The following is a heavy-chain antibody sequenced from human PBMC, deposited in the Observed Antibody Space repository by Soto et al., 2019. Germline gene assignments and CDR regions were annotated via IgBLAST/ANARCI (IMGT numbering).Heavy chain of an antibody. CDR2: INPNSGGT. CDR3: ARDRGIAVAGTVYYYYGMDV. D-gene: IGHD6-19*01. V-gene: IGHV1-2*02. CDR1: GYTFTGYY. J-gene: IGHJ6*02. Sequence: RASVKVSCKASGYTFTGYYMHWVRQAPGQGLEWMGWINPNSGGTNYAQKFQGRVTMTRDTSISTAYMELSRLRSDDTAVYYCARDRGIAVAGTVYYYYGMDVWGQGTTVTVSS.